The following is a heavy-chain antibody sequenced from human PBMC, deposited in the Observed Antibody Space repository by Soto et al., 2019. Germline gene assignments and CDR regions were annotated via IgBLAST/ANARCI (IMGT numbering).Heavy chain of an antibody. Sequence: GQSLKISRKGSGYSFTSYWIRWVRQMPGKGLEGMGRIDPSDSYTNYSPSFQGHVTISADKSISTAYLQWSSLKASDNAMYYCARQGPPRDTMIVVVPRYYYYYYGMDVWGQGTTVTVSS. CDR1: GYSFTSYW. CDR2: IDPSDSYT. CDR3: ARQGPPRDTMIVVVPRYYYYYYGMDV. D-gene: IGHD3-22*01. J-gene: IGHJ6*02. V-gene: IGHV5-10-1*01.